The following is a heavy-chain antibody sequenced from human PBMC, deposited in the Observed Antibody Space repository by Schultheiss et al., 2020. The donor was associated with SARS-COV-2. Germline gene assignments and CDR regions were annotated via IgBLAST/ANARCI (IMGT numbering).Heavy chain of an antibody. J-gene: IGHJ4*02. Sequence: GGSLRLSCAASGFTFSSYAMHWVRQAPGKGLEWVAVISYDGSNKYYADSVKGRFTISRDNSKNTLYLQMNSLRAEDTAVYYCARAELYYDFWSGYYAGLDYWGQGTLVTVSS. V-gene: IGHV3-30*04. CDR1: GFTFSSYA. CDR2: ISYDGSNK. D-gene: IGHD3-3*01. CDR3: ARAELYYDFWSGYYAGLDY.